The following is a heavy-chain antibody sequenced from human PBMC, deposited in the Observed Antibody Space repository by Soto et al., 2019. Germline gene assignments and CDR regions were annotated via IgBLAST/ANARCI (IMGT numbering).Heavy chain of an antibody. J-gene: IGHJ6*02. CDR1: GGTFSSYA. Sequence: QVQLVQSGAEVKKPGSSVKVSCKASGGTFSSYAISWVRQAPGQGLEWMGGIIPIFGTANYAQKFQGRVTSPADESTSTAYMELSTLRSEDTAVYYCARDQLAPKGPDWNNAPYYYYYGMDVWGQGTTVTVSS. V-gene: IGHV1-69*01. D-gene: IGHD1-1*01. CDR2: IIPIFGTA. CDR3: ARDQLAPKGPDWNNAPYYYYYGMDV.